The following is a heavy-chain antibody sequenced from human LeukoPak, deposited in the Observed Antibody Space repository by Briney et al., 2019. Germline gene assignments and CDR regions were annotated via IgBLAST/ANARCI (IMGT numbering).Heavy chain of an antibody. D-gene: IGHD6-13*01. CDR2: ITSSGRYI. V-gene: IGHV3-21*04. CDR3: AKDLLYYSSSWYDEFGY. Sequence: GGSLRLSCAASGFTFSSYSMNWVRQAPGKGLEWVSSITSSGRYIYYADSVKGRFTISRDNSKNTLYLQMNSLRAEDTAVYYCAKDLLYYSSSWYDEFGYWGQGTLVTVSS. CDR1: GFTFSSYS. J-gene: IGHJ4*02.